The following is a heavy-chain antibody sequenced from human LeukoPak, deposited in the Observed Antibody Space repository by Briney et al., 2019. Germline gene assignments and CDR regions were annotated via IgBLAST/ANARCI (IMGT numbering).Heavy chain of an antibody. CDR2: IYYSGST. Sequence: PSETLSLTCTVSGGSISSSSYYWGWIRQPPGKGLEWIGSIYYSGSTYYNPSLKSRGTISVDTSKNQFSLKLSSVTAADTAVYYCARDSWPEIAARPVGWFDPWGQGTLVTVSS. V-gene: IGHV4-39*07. J-gene: IGHJ5*02. CDR1: GGSISSSSYY. D-gene: IGHD6-6*01. CDR3: ARDSWPEIAARPVGWFDP.